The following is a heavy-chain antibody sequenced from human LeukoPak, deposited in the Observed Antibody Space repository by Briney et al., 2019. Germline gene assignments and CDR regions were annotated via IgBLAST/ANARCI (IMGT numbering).Heavy chain of an antibody. V-gene: IGHV1-2*02. D-gene: IGHD6-19*01. J-gene: IGHJ4*02. CDR3: ARGNSGWYRTEY. Sequence: ASVKVSCKASGYTFTGYYMHWVRQAPGQGLEWMGWINPNSGGTNYAQKFQGRVTMTRDTSISTAYMELSRLRSDDTAVHYCARGNSGWYRTEYWGQGTLVTVSS. CDR2: INPNSGGT. CDR1: GYTFTGYY.